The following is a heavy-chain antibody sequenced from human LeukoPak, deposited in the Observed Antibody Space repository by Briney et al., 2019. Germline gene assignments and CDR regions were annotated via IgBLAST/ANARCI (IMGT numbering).Heavy chain of an antibody. CDR2: INPNSGGT. J-gene: IGHJ5*02. CDR1: GYTFTGYY. D-gene: IGHD6-6*01. V-gene: IGHV1-2*02. Sequence: ASVKVSCKASGYTFTGYYMHWVRQAPGQGLEWTGWINPNSGGTNYAQKFQGRVTMTRDTSISTAYMELSRLRSDDTAVYYCARARYGSYWFDPWGQGTLVTVSS. CDR3: ARARYGSYWFDP.